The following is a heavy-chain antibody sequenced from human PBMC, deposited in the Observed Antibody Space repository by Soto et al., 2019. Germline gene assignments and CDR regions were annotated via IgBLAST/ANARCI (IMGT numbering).Heavy chain of an antibody. D-gene: IGHD6-13*01. CDR2: IYHRGST. Sequence: SETLSLTCAVSGGSISSSSWWGWVRQPPGKGLEWIGEIYHRGSTNYSPSLKSRVTISVDKSTNHFSLTLNSVTAADTAMYYCVRNGESGWLFDFWGQGTLVTVSS. J-gene: IGHJ4*01. CDR1: GGSISSSSW. V-gene: IGHV4-4*02. CDR3: VRNGESGWLFDF.